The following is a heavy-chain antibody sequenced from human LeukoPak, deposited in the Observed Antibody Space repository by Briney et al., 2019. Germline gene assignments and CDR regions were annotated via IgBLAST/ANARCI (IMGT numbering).Heavy chain of an antibody. V-gene: IGHV4-39*01. D-gene: IGHD6-13*01. CDR1: GGSISSGSYY. CDR2: IYYSGST. CDR3: TRRVSSTSWRDY. Sequence: SETLSLTCTVSGGSISSGSYYWGWNRQPPGKGLEWIGNIYYSGSTYYNPSLKSRVTISADTSKNQFSLKLSSVTAADTAVYYCTRRVSSTSWRDYWGQGTLVTVSS. J-gene: IGHJ4*02.